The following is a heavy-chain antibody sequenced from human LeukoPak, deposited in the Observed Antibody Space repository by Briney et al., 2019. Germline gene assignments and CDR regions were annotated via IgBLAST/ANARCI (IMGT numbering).Heavy chain of an antibody. CDR2: IKEDGSEK. Sequence: GGSLRLSCAASGFTFSTYWMTWVRLAPGKGLEWVANIKEDGSEKHYVDSVKGRFTISRDNAKNSLYLQMNSLRAEDTAVYYCARESSYSSSPGDYWGQGTLVTVSS. D-gene: IGHD6-6*01. V-gene: IGHV3-7*01. CDR3: ARESSYSSSPGDY. CDR1: GFTFSTYW. J-gene: IGHJ4*02.